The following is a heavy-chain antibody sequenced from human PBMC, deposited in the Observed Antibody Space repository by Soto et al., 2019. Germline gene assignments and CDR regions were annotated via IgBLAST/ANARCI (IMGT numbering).Heavy chain of an antibody. CDR1: GGSISSSSYY. J-gene: IGHJ6*02. V-gene: IGHV4-39*02. D-gene: IGHD3-10*01. CDR2: IYYSGST. CDR3: AREGMVRGVDLKYYYYYGMDV. Sequence: SETLSLTCTVSGGSISSSSYYWGWIRQPPGKGLEWIGSIYYSGSTYYNPSLKSRVTISVDTSKNQFSLKLSSVTAADTAVYYCAREGMVRGVDLKYYYYYGMDVWGQGTTVTVSS.